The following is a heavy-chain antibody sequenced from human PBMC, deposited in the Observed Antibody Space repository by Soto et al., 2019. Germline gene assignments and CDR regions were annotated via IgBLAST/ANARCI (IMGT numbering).Heavy chain of an antibody. CDR2: ISYDGSDK. CDR1: GFTFSSYG. J-gene: IGHJ4*02. V-gene: IGHV3-30*03. D-gene: IGHD3-22*01. CDR3: ARDYYKYYDSSGYYRSPAY. Sequence: GGSLRLSCAASGFTFSSYGMHWVRQAPGKGLEWVALISYDGSDKDYADSVKGRFTISRDNSRNTLFLQMNSLRAEDTAVYYCARDYYKYYDSSGYYRSPAYWGQGTLVTVSS.